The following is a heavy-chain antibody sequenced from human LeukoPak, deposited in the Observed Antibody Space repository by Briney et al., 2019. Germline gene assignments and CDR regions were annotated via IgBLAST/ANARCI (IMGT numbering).Heavy chain of an antibody. CDR3: AKNPYITMIVLFDP. J-gene: IGHJ5*02. Sequence: GGSLRLSCAASGFTFSSYAMSWVRQAPGKGLEWVSAISGSGGSTYYADSVKGRFTISRDNSKDTLYLQMNSLRAEDTAVYYCAKNPYITMIVLFDPWGQGTLVTVSS. V-gene: IGHV3-23*01. CDR1: GFTFSSYA. D-gene: IGHD3-22*01. CDR2: ISGSGGST.